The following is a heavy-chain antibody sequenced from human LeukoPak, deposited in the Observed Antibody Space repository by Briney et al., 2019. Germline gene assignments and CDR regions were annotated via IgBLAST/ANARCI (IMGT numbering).Heavy chain of an antibody. CDR2: ISGSGGST. V-gene: IGHV3-23*01. Sequence: GGSLRLSCAASGFAFSSYAMSWVRQAPGKGLEWVSAISGSGGSTYYADSVKGRFTISRDNSKNTLYLQMNSLRAEDTAVYYCATDECIAAAADYWGQGTLVTASS. D-gene: IGHD6-13*01. CDR3: ATDECIAAAADY. J-gene: IGHJ4*02. CDR1: GFAFSSYA.